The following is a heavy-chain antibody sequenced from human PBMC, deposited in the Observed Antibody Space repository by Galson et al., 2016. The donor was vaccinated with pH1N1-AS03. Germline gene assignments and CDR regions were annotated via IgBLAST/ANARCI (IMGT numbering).Heavy chain of an antibody. V-gene: IGHV4-38-2*01. Sequence: ETLSLPCAVSGYSISSGYCWGWIRQPPGTGLEWIGSIYHSGSTYYNPSLKSRVTISIDTSKNQFSLKLSSVTAADTAVYYCARSDRVLTAASTRPEGGDYWGQGTLVTVSS. CDR1: GYSISSGYC. D-gene: IGHD6-13*01. CDR2: IYHSGST. J-gene: IGHJ4*02. CDR3: ARSDRVLTAASTRPEGGDY.